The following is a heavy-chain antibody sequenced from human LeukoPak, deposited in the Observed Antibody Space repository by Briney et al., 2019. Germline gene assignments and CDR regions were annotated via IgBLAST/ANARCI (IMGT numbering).Heavy chain of an antibody. CDR3: ARDRSSSCGLDI. CDR1: GFTVSTDH. Sequence: GGSLRLSCAASGFTVSTDHMSWVRQAPGKGLEWVSYISSSSNTLYNADSVKGRFTISRDNAKNSLYLQMNSLRAEDTAAYYCARDRSSSCGLDIWGQGTMVTVSS. V-gene: IGHV3-48*04. CDR2: ISSSSNTL. D-gene: IGHD6-13*01. J-gene: IGHJ3*02.